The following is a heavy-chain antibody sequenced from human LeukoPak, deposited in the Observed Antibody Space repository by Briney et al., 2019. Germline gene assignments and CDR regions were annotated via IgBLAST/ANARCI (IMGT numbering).Heavy chain of an antibody. V-gene: IGHV3-9*01. J-gene: IGHJ5*02. Sequence: GGSLRLSCAASGFTFDDYAMHWVRQAPGKGLEWVSGISWNSGSIGYADSVEGRFTISRDNAKNSLYLQMNSLRAEDTALYYCAKGYWFDPWGQGTLVTVSS. CDR2: ISWNSGSI. CDR1: GFTFDDYA. CDR3: AKGYWFDP.